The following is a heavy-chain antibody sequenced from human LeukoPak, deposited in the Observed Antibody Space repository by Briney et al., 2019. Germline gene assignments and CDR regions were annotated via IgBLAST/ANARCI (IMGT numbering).Heavy chain of an antibody. J-gene: IGHJ5*02. Sequence: GGSLRLSCAASEFSVGSNYMTWVRQAPGKGLEWVSLIYSGGSTYYADSVKGRFTISRDNSKNTLYLQMNSLRAEDTAVYYCARQPVRSGYGFSANMNWFDPWGQGTLVTVSS. CDR3: ARQPVRSGYGFSANMNWFDP. D-gene: IGHD5-12*01. CDR1: EFSVGSNY. V-gene: IGHV3-66*04. CDR2: IYSGGST.